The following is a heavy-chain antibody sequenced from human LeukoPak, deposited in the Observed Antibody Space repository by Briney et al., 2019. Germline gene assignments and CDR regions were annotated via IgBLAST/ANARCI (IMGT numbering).Heavy chain of an antibody. CDR3: ARALIAAAIDY. Sequence: NPSETLSFTCAVYGGSFSGYYWSWIRQPPGKGLEWIGEINHSGSTNYNPSLKSRVTISVDTSKNQFSLKLSSVTAADTAVYYCARALIAAAIDYWGQGTLVTVSS. V-gene: IGHV4-34*01. J-gene: IGHJ4*02. D-gene: IGHD6-13*01. CDR1: GGSFSGYY. CDR2: INHSGST.